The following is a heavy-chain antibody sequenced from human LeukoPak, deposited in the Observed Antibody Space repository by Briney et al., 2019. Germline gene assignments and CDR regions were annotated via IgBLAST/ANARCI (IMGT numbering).Heavy chain of an antibody. CDR2: IRYDGSNK. CDR1: GFTFSTYG. CDR3: AKGEVVAASIFDY. Sequence: PGGSLRLSCAASGFTFSTYGMHWVCQAPGKGLEWVAFIRYDGSNKYYADSVKGRFTISRDNSKNTLYLQMNSLRAEDTAVYYCAKGEVVAASIFDYWGQGTLVTVSS. V-gene: IGHV3-30*02. J-gene: IGHJ4*02. D-gene: IGHD2-15*01.